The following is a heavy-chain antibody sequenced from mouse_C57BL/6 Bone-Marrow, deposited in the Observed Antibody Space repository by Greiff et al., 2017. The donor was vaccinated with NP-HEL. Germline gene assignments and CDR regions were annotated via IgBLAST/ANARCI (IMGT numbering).Heavy chain of an antibody. V-gene: IGHV14-4*01. Sequence: EVNVVESGAELVRPGASVKLSCTVSGFNIKDDYMHWVKQRPEQGLEWIGWIDPENGDTEYASKFPGKATITADTSSNTAYLQLSSLTSEDTAVYYCTTGGSSPYAMDYWGQGTSVTVSS. CDR2: IDPENGDT. CDR1: GFNIKDDY. J-gene: IGHJ4*01. D-gene: IGHD1-1*01. CDR3: TTGGSSPYAMDY.